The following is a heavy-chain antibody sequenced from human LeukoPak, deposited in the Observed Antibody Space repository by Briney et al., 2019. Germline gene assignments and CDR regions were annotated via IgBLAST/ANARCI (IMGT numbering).Heavy chain of an antibody. Sequence: SVKVSCKASGGTFSSYAISWVRQAPGQGLEWMGGIIPIFGTANYAQKFQGRVTITADESTSTAYMELSSLRSEDTAVYYCASFGYCSSTSCPSYYYYYMDVWGKGTTVTVSS. CDR1: GGTFSSYA. V-gene: IGHV1-69*13. D-gene: IGHD2-2*01. J-gene: IGHJ6*03. CDR2: IIPIFGTA. CDR3: ASFGYCSSTSCPSYYYYYMDV.